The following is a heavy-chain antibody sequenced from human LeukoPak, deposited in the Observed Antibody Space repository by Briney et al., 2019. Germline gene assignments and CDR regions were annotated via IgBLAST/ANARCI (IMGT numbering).Heavy chain of an antibody. J-gene: IGHJ4*02. V-gene: IGHV4-39*01. CDR1: GGSISSGSYY. CDR3: ASGVLLWFGESPPRLDY. CDR2: IYYSGST. D-gene: IGHD3-10*01. Sequence: SETLSLTRTVSGGSISSGSYYWGWIRQPPGRGLEWIGSIYYSGSTYYNPSLKSRVTISVDTSKNQFSLKLSSVTAADTAVYYCASGVLLWFGESPPRLDYWGQGTLVTVSS.